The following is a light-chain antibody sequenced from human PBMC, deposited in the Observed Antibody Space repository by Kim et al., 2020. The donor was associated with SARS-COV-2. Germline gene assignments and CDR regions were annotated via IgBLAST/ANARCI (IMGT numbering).Light chain of an antibody. J-gene: IGLJ3*02. Sequence: SYELTQPPSVSVSPGQTATIACSGDKLGNKYACWYQQRPGQSPVLLMYQDTKRPSGVPERFSGSNSGNTATLTISGTQAMDEADYYCQTWDSNTVVFGGG. CDR2: QDT. V-gene: IGLV3-1*01. CDR3: QTWDSNTVV. CDR1: KLGNKY.